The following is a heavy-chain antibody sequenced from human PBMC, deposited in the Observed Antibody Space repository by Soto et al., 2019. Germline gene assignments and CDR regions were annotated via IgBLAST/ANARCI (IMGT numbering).Heavy chain of an antibody. V-gene: IGHV1-18*01. CDR3: ARDHLTYYYDSSGSITPFDP. CDR2: ISPNIGTT. Sequence: ASVKVSCKASGGTFSSYAISWVRQAPGQGLEWMGWISPNIGTTNYAQKLQGRVTMTTDTPTSTAYMELRSLRSDDTAVYYCARDHLTYYYDSSGSITPFDPWGQGTLVTVSS. CDR1: GGTFSSYA. J-gene: IGHJ5*02. D-gene: IGHD3-22*01.